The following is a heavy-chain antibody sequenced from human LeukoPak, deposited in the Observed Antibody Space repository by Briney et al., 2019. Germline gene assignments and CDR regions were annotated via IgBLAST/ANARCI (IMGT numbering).Heavy chain of an antibody. CDR2: IYYSGST. J-gene: IGHJ4*02. D-gene: IGHD3-10*01. CDR1: GGSISSYY. Sequence: SETLSLTCTASGGSISSYYWSWIRQPPGKGLEWIGYIYYSGSTNYNPSLKSRVTISVDTSKNQFSLKLSSVTAADTAVYYCASSMVRGSNFDYWGQGTLVTVSS. V-gene: IGHV4-59*08. CDR3: ASSMVRGSNFDY.